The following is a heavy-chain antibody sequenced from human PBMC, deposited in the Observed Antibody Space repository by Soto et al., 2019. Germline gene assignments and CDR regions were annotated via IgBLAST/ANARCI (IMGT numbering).Heavy chain of an antibody. Sequence: SQKLSLTCTVLSGSLRSGSYYSSLIRQPPGKGLECIGYIYYSGSTNYNPSLKSRVTISVDTSKNQFSLKLSSVTAADTAVYYCAKNYGNAFDIWGQGTMVTVSS. D-gene: IGHD3-10*01. CDR2: IYYSGST. CDR3: AKNYGNAFDI. CDR1: SGSLRSGSYY. J-gene: IGHJ3*02. V-gene: IGHV4-61*01.